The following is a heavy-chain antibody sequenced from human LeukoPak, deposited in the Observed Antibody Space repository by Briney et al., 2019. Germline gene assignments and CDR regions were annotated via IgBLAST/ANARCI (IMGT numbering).Heavy chain of an antibody. J-gene: IGHJ3*02. V-gene: IGHV3-74*01. CDR2: INSDGSST. CDR3: AREYGDYGNAFDI. Sequence: GGSLRLSCAASGFTFSSYWMHWVRQAPGHGLVWVSRINSDGSSTSYADSVKGRFTISRDNSKSTLYLQTNSLRAEDTAVFYCAREYGDYGNAFDIWGQGTMVTVSS. CDR1: GFTFSSYW. D-gene: IGHD4-17*01.